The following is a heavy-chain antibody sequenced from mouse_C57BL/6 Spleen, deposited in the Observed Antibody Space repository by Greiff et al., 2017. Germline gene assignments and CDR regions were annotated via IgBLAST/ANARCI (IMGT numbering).Heavy chain of an antibody. Sequence: EVQLQQSGAELVRPGASVKLSCTASGFNIKDDYMHWVKQRPEQGLEWIGWIDPENGDTDYSSKFQGKATITADTSSNTAYLQLSSLTSEDTAVSYCTRRWDWYFDVWGTGTTVTVSS. CDR2: IDPENGDT. CDR3: TRRWDWYFDV. CDR1: GFNIKDDY. J-gene: IGHJ1*03. D-gene: IGHD1-1*02. V-gene: IGHV14-4*01.